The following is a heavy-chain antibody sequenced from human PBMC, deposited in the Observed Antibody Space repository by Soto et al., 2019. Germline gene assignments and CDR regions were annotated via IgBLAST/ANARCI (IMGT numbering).Heavy chain of an antibody. J-gene: IGHJ4*02. D-gene: IGHD3-16*01. Sequence: QVQLQESGPGLVKPSETLSLTCTVSGGSIRSYYWSWIRQPPGKGLEWIGYIFHTGSTSYNPSLESRVTISGDTAKNQFSLKLDSVTAADTAVYYCTGTVTGGTVEIDHWGQGTLVTVSS. CDR1: GGSIRSYY. V-gene: IGHV4-59*01. CDR2: IFHTGST. CDR3: TGTVTGGTVEIDH.